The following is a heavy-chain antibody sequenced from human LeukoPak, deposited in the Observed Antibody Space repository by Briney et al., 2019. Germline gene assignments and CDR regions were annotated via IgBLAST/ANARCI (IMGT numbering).Heavy chain of an antibody. CDR1: GFTFSRYT. V-gene: IGHV3-21*01. D-gene: IGHD2-2*01. CDR3: ARDTDCSSTSCPFDY. Sequence: GGSLRLSCAGSGFTFSRYTFNWVRQAPGRGLEWVSAISGDSKYIYYTDSVKGRFTISGDNAKNSLYLQMNSLRAEDTAVYYCARDTDCSSTSCPFDYWGQGTLVTVSS. CDR2: ISGDSKYI. J-gene: IGHJ4*02.